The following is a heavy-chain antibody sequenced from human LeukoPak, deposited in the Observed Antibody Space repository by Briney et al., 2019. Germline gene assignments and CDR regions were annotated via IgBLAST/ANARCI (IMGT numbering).Heavy chain of an antibody. J-gene: IGHJ4*02. D-gene: IGHD5-18*01. CDR1: GFTFSSYG. CDR3: ARDYGYSFDY. Sequence: QSGGSLRLSCEASGFTFSSYGMHWVRQAPGKGLEWVATIKQEGSEKYYVDSVKGRFTISRDNAGNSLYLQMDSLRADDTAVYYCARDYGYSFDYWGQGTLVTVSS. V-gene: IGHV3-7*04. CDR2: IKQEGSEK.